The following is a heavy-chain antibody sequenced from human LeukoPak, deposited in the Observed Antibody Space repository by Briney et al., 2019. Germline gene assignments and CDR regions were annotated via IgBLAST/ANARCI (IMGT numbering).Heavy chain of an antibody. CDR2: MNPNSGNT. CDR1: GYTFTSYD. D-gene: IGHD4-17*01. V-gene: IGHV1-8*03. J-gene: IGHJ6*03. CDR3: ARTTVTTSRYYYYYIDV. Sequence: ASVKVSCKASGYTFTSYDTNWGRQATGQGLEWMGWMNPNSGNTGYAQKFQGRGTITRNTSISTDYMELSSLRSEDTAVYYCARTTVTTSRYYYYYIDVWGKGPTVTISS.